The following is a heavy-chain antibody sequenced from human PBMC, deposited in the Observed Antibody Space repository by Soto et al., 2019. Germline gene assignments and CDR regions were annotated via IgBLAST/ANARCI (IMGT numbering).Heavy chain of an antibody. Sequence: ASLKVSCKTSGYTFSNYGITWVRQAPGQPLEWLGGISLYSDGTNYAQKFQGRVSMTTDTSTTTAYMELRSLRSDDTAVYYCASVVPGAEAWFAPWGQGSLVTVSS. D-gene: IGHD2-2*01. CDR3: ASVVPGAEAWFAP. CDR2: ISLYSDGT. CDR1: GYTFSNYG. J-gene: IGHJ5*02. V-gene: IGHV1-18*01.